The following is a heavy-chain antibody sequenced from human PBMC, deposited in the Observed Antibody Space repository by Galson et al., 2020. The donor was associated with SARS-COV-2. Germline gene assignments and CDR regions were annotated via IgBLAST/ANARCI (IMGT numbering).Heavy chain of an antibody. CDR2: VNHSGST. D-gene: IGHD2-8*02. Sequence: SETLSLTCAVYGGSFSGYFWSWIRQPPGKGLEWIGEVNHSGSTNYNPSLKSRVTISVDTSKNQFSLKLSSVTAADTAVYYCARGLDGTGSFNGWDYWGQGTLVTVSS. J-gene: IGHJ4*02. CDR3: ARGLDGTGSFNGWDY. CDR1: GGSFSGYF. V-gene: IGHV4-34*01.